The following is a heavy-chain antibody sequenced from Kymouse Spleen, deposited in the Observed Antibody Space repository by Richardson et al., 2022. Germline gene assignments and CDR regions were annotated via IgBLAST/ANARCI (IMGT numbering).Heavy chain of an antibody. CDR3: ARRYNWNNWFDP. Sequence: QVQLVESGGGVVQPGRSLRLSCAASGFTFSSYGMHWVRQAPGKGLEWVAVIWYDGSNKYYADSVKGRFTISRDNSKNTLYLQMNSLRAEDTAVYYCARRYNWNNWFDPWGQGTLVTVSS. CDR2: IWYDGSNK. CDR1: GFTFSSYG. J-gene: IGHJ5*02. V-gene: IGHV3-33*01. D-gene: IGHD1-20*01,IGHD1-7*01.